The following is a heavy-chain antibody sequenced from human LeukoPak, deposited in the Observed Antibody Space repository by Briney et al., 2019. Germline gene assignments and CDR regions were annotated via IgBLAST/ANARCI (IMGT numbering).Heavy chain of an antibody. D-gene: IGHD1-26*01. V-gene: IGHV1-2*06. CDR2: INPNSGGT. CDR1: GYTFTGYY. Sequence: GASVKVSCKASGYTFTGYYMHWVRQAPGQGLEWMGRINPNSGGTNYAQKFQGRVTMTRDTSISTAYMELSRLRSDDTAVYYCARSKAWELPNAFVIWGQGTMVTVSS. CDR3: ARSKAWELPNAFVI. J-gene: IGHJ3*02.